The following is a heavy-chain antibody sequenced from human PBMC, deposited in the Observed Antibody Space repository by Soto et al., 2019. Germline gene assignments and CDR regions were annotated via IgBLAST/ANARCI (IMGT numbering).Heavy chain of an antibody. Sequence: SETLSLTCSVSGGSISSNSYSWGWIRQPQGKGLEWIATLYSDRDTYYNPSLKSRVTISADTSQNQFSLDLTSVTATDTAVYFCARLGGYCSTTTCYGYYAMDVWGQGTTVT. D-gene: IGHD2-2*01. J-gene: IGHJ6*02. CDR1: GGSISSNSYS. CDR3: ARLGGYCSTTTCYGYYAMDV. V-gene: IGHV4-39*01. CDR2: LYSDRDT.